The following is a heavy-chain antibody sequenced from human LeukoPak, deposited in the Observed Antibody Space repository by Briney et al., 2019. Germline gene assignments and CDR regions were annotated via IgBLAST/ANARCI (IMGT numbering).Heavy chain of an antibody. V-gene: IGHV1-2*02. CDR1: GYTFTDSL. CDR2: IHRNDGGT. CDR3: ARGGLGGGSDAFDL. D-gene: IGHD3-16*01. Sequence: ASVEVSCKASGYTFTDSLLHWVRQAPGQGLEWMAWIHRNDGGTYSAQNFQGRVTTARDTSINTAYMELSGLTSDDTAVYYCARGGLGGGSDAFDLWGQGTMVIVSS. J-gene: IGHJ3*01.